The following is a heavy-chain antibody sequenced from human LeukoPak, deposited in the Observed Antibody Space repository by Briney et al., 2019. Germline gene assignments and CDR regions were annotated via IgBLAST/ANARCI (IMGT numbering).Heavy chain of an antibody. CDR2: IYSGGST. V-gene: IGHV3-53*05. CDR1: GFTVSSDY. J-gene: IGHJ5*02. CDR3: ARNWFDP. Sequence: GGSLRLSCAASGFTVSSDYMSWVRQAPGKGLEWVSVIYSGGSTYYAVSVKGRLTISRDKSKNTVYLQMNSRRFEDTAMYYCARNWFDPWGQGTLVTVSS.